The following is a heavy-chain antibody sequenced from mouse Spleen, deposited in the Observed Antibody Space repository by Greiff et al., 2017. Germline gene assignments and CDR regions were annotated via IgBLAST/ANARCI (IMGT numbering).Heavy chain of an antibody. J-gene: IGHJ4*01. Sequence: VQLQQPGAELVMPGASVKLSCKASGYTFTSYWMHWVKQRPGQGLEWIGEIDPSDSYTNYNQKFKGKATLTVDKSSSTAYMQLSSLTSEDTAVYYCARKYRYDAMDYWGQGTSVTVSS. CDR1: GYTFTSYW. D-gene: IGHD2-14*01. CDR2: IDPSDSYT. CDR3: ARKYRYDAMDY. V-gene: IGHV1-69*01.